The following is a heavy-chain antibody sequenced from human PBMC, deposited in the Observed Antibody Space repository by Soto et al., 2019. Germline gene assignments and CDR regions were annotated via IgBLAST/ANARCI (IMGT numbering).Heavy chain of an antibody. D-gene: IGHD2-2*02. CDR1: GFTFSSYA. Sequence: SLRLSCAASGFTFSSYAMSWVRQAPGKGPEWVSAISGSGGSTYYADSVKGRFTISRDNSKNTLYLQMNSLRAEDTAVYYCAKLVVPAAIGYYGMDVWGQGTTVTVSS. CDR2: ISGSGGST. CDR3: AKLVVPAAIGYYGMDV. V-gene: IGHV3-23*01. J-gene: IGHJ6*02.